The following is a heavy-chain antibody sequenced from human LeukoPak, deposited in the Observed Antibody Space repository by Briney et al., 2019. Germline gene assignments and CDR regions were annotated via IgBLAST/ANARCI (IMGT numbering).Heavy chain of an antibody. Sequence: GASLRLSCTTSGFPFGYYAMSWVRQAPGLGLHLVSLIRSKAFGGTTEYAASVKGRFTISRDDSKSIAYLQMNNLKTEDTAVYYCTRAPYSNYVNLDYWGQGTLVTVSS. D-gene: IGHD4-11*01. CDR2: IRSKAFGGTT. CDR1: GFPFGYYA. J-gene: IGHJ4*02. V-gene: IGHV3-49*02. CDR3: TRAPYSNYVNLDY.